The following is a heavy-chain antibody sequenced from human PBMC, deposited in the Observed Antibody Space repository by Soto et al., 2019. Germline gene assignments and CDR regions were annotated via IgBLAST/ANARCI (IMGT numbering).Heavy chain of an antibody. Sequence: EVQLVESGGGLVKPGGSLRLSCAASGFTFSNAWMNWVRQAPEKGLEWVGRIKSKTDGGTTDYAAPVKGRFTISRDDSKNTLYLQMNSLKTEDTAVYYCTTVTIKTRIPWFDPWGQGTLVTVSS. CDR2: IKSKTDGGTT. J-gene: IGHJ5*02. D-gene: IGHD4-17*01. CDR1: GFTFSNAW. CDR3: TTVTIKTRIPWFDP. V-gene: IGHV3-15*07.